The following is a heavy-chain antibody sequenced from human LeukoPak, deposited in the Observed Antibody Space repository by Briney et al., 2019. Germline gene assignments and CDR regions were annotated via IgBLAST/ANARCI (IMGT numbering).Heavy chain of an antibody. V-gene: IGHV3-43D*04. J-gene: IGHJ6*03. CDR2: ISWDGGST. D-gene: IGHD6-25*01. CDR1: GFTFSSYW. Sequence: GGSLRLSCAASGFTFSSYWMHWVRQAPGKGLEWVSLISWDGGSTYYADSVKGRFTISRDNSKNSLYRQMNSLRAEDTALYYCAKGPRSSSGLYYYYMDVWGKGTTVTVSS. CDR3: AKGPRSSSGLYYYYMDV.